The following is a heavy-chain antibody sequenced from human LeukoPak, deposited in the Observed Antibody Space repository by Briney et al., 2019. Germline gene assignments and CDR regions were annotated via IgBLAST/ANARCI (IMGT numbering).Heavy chain of an antibody. Sequence: PSETLSLTCTVSGGSISRYHWSWVRQPPGKGLEWIGYIYHSGSTNYNPSLKSRVAMSVDTSKNQFSLKLSSVTAADTAVYYCARGSTVTNSYDWGQGTLVSVSS. CDR1: GGSISRYH. V-gene: IGHV4-59*01. CDR2: IYHSGST. D-gene: IGHD4-11*01. J-gene: IGHJ4*02. CDR3: ARGSTVTNSYD.